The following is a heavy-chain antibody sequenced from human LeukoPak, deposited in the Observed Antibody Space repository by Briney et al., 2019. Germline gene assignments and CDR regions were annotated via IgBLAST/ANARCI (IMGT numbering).Heavy chain of an antibody. V-gene: IGHV6-1*01. CDR3: TRAGYSRTWYAYFDS. J-gene: IGHJ4*02. CDR1: GDSVSSDSTT. CDR2: TYYRSKWYN. Sequence: SQTLSLTCAISGDSVSSDSTTWNWIRQSPSRGLEWLGRTYYRSKWYNDYAVSVKSRITINPDTSKNQFSLQLNSVTPEDTAVYYCTRAGYSRTWYAYFDSWGRGTLVTVSS. D-gene: IGHD6-13*01.